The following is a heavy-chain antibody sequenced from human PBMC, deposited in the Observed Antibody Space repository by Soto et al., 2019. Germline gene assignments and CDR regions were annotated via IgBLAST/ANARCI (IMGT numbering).Heavy chain of an antibody. CDR1: GGTFSSYA. J-gene: IGHJ5*02. CDR3: ARDSPLTFLHWFDP. Sequence: ASVKVSCKASGGTFSSYAISWVRQAPGQGLEWMGGIIPIFGTANYAQKFQGRVTITADESTRKAYMELSSLRSEDTAVYYCARDSPLTFLHWFDPWGQGTLVTVSS. CDR2: IIPIFGTA. D-gene: IGHD3-3*01. V-gene: IGHV1-69*13.